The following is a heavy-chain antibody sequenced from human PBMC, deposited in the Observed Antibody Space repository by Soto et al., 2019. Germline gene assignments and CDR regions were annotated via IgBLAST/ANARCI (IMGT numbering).Heavy chain of an antibody. V-gene: IGHV3-23*01. J-gene: IGHJ4*02. Sequence: GGSLRLSCAASGFTFSRDGMSWVRQAPGKGLEWVSLITYNGGSTYYADSVKGRLTISRDNTKNTLFLQMNSLTAEDTAVYCCAKERANTTAFDDWGQGALVTVSS. D-gene: IGHD1-1*01. CDR2: ITYNGGST. CDR1: GFTFSRDG. CDR3: AKERANTTAFDD.